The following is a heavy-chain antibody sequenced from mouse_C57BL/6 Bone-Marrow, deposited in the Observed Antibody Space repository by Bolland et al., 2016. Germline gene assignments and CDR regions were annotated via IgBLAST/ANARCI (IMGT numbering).Heavy chain of an antibody. V-gene: IGHV1-75*01. CDR3: ARFFLIWGGFAY. D-gene: IGHD4-1*01. J-gene: IGHJ3*01. Sequence: YYNEKFKGKATLTVDKSSSTAYMLLSSLTSEDSAVYFCARFFLIWGGFAYWGQGTLV.